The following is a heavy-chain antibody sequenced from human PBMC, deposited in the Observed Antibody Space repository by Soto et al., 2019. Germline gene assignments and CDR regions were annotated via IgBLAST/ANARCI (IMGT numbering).Heavy chain of an antibody. CDR1: GYPVTAYY. Sequence: QLHLVQSGAVVKKPGASVTVSCSASGYPVTAYYMHWVRQAPGRGLEWMGGINPATGAAKYTQTCQVVVPMTTDTSRSAVSIELSRLTSEDTAVFYCARGGGVGVAGSAAFEMWGQGTLVTVSS. D-gene: IGHD3-3*01. V-gene: IGHV1-2*02. J-gene: IGHJ3*02. CDR2: INPATGAA. CDR3: ARGGGVGVAGSAAFEM.